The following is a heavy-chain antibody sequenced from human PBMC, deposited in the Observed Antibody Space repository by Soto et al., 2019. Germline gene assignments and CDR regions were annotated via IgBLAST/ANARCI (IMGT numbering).Heavy chain of an antibody. V-gene: IGHV3-23*01. Sequence: GSLRLSCAASGFSFSSTDMSWVRQAPGKGLEWVSTILDTGTTVFYADSVKGRFTVSRDNSHNTLSVQMNNLRADDTAVYYCVKNSGWFNTWGQGTLVTVSS. J-gene: IGHJ5*02. CDR1: GFSFSSTD. D-gene: IGHD3-10*01. CDR3: VKNSGWFNT. CDR2: ILDTGTTV.